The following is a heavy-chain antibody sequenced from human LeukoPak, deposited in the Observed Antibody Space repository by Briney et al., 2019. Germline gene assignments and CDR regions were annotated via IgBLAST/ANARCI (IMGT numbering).Heavy chain of an antibody. J-gene: IGHJ5*02. Sequence: SETLSLTCTVSGGSISSGSYYWGWIRQPPGKGLEWIGSLYYSGSTYYNPSLKSRVTMSVATSKNQFSLKLKSVTAADTAVYYCARESDRYCFSTSCPNWFDPWGQGTLVTVSS. CDR1: GGSISSGSYY. V-gene: IGHV4-39*07. CDR3: ARESDRYCFSTSCPNWFDP. CDR2: LYYSGST. D-gene: IGHD2-2*01.